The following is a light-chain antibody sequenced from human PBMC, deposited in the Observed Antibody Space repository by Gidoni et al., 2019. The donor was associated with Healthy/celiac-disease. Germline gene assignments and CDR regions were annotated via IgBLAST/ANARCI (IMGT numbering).Light chain of an antibody. J-gene: IGLJ2*01. CDR1: SSNIGAGYD. Sequence: QSVLTHPPSVSGAPVQRVTISCTGSSSNIGAGYDVHWYQQLPGTATKLLSYGNSNRPSGVPDRFSGSKSGTSASLAITGLQAEDEADYYCQSYDSSLSGVVFGGGTKLTVL. CDR3: QSYDSSLSGVV. V-gene: IGLV1-40*01. CDR2: GNS.